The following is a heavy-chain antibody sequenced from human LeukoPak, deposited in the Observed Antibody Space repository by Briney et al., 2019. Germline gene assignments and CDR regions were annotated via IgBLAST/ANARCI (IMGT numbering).Heavy chain of an antibody. Sequence: ASVKVPCKASGYTFTSYDINWVRQATGQGLEWMGWMNPNSGNTGYAQKFQGRVTMTRNTSISTAYMELSSLRSEGTAVYYCARGSSGWFNYYYYMDVWGKGTTVTVSS. CDR1: GYTFTSYD. CDR2: MNPNSGNT. D-gene: IGHD6-19*01. CDR3: ARGSSGWFNYYYYMDV. V-gene: IGHV1-8*01. J-gene: IGHJ6*03.